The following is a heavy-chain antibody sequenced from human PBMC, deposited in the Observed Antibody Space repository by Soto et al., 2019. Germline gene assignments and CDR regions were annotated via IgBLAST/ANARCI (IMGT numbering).Heavy chain of an antibody. J-gene: IGHJ6*02. CDR2: ITFSGNTV. CDR3: ARVSWREKYGMDV. CDR1: GFTFSDSY. Sequence: QVQLVECGGGLVKPGGSLRLSCAASGFTFSDSYMSWIRQAPGKGLEWISYITFSGNTVYYADSLKGRFTISRDNAKNSLYLQMNRLRAEDTAVYYCARVSWREKYGMDVWGQGTTVTVSS. V-gene: IGHV3-11*01.